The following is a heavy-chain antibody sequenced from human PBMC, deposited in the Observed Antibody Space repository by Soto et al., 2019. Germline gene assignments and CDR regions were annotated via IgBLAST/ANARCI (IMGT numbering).Heavy chain of an antibody. CDR3: ARDRPPGSLYGMDA. CDR2: ISADSGYT. V-gene: IGHV1-18*01. J-gene: IGHJ6*02. CDR1: GYIFTTYG. Sequence: QIQLVQFGGEVPRPGASVTVSCEASGYIFTTYGLIWVRQTPAHGLEWMRWISADSGYTQYAQFFQGRVTMTRDTSRNTGYMTWRDLTSDDTGIYYCARDRPPGSLYGMDAWGQGTAVTVSS.